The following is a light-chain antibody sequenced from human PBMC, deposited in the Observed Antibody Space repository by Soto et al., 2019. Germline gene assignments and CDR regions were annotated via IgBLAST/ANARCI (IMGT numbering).Light chain of an antibody. J-gene: IGKJ3*01. CDR2: GAS. V-gene: IGKV3-15*01. CDR3: QQANSFPPIT. Sequence: EIVMTQSPATLSVSPGERATLYCKASQRISSNLAWYQQKPGQPPRLLIYGASTRATGIPARFSGSGSGTEFTLTISGLQSEDFATYYCQQANSFPPITFGPGTKVDIK. CDR1: QRISSN.